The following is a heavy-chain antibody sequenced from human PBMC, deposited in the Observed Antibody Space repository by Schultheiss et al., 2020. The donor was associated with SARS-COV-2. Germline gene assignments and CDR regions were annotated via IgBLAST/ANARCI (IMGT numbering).Heavy chain of an antibody. CDR2: IDWDDDK. D-gene: IGHD4-23*01. V-gene: IGHV2-5*02. Sequence: SGPTLVKPTQTLTLTCTFSGFSLSTSGVGVGWIRQPPGKALEWLALIDWDDDKRYSPSLKSRLTITKDTSKNHVVLTMTNMDPVDTATYYCARVDYGGVASGMDVWGQGTTVTVSS. J-gene: IGHJ6*02. CDR3: ARVDYGGVASGMDV. CDR1: GFSLSTSGVG.